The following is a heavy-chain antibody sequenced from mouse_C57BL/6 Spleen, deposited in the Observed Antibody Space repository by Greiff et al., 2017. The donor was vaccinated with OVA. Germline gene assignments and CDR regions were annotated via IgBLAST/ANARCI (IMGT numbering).Heavy chain of an antibody. CDR2: IRSKSNNYAT. J-gene: IGHJ3*01. CDR3: VTPYGSWFAY. V-gene: IGHV10-1*01. CDR1: GFSFNTYA. D-gene: IGHD1-2*01. Sequence: EVQRVESGGGLVQPKGSLKLSCAASGFSFNTYAMNWVRQAPGKGLEWVARIRSKSNNYATYYADSVKDRFTISRDDSESMLYLQMNNLKTEDTAMYYCVTPYGSWFAYWGQGTLVTVSA.